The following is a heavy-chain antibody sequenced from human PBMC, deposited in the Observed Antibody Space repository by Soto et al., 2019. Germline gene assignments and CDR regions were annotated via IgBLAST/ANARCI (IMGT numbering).Heavy chain of an antibody. J-gene: IGHJ4*02. CDR2: IYYSGST. CDR3: ARGSAPSFYIRTGYPDY. Sequence: QVQLQESGPGLVKPSQTLSLTCTVSGGSISSGGYYWSWIRQHPGKGLEWIGYIYYSGSTYYNPSLDSRVSISVDTSKNQYSRKLSSVTAAETAVYYCARGSAPSFYIRTGYPDYWGQGTLVTVAS. D-gene: IGHD3-9*01. V-gene: IGHV4-31*03. CDR1: GGSISSGGYY.